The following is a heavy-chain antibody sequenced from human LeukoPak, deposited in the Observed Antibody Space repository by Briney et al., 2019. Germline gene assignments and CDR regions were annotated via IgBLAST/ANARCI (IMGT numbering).Heavy chain of an antibody. D-gene: IGHD3-22*01. J-gene: IGHJ4*02. V-gene: IGHV3-23*01. CDR2: ISGSGGST. CDR1: GFTFSSYA. CDR3: AKDRGIVVVITDFDY. Sequence: PGGSLRLSCAASGFTFSSYAMSWVRQAPGKGLEWVSAISGSGGSTYYADSVKGRFTISRDNSKNTLYLQMNSLRAEGTAVYYCAKDRGIVVVITDFDYWGQGTLVTVSS.